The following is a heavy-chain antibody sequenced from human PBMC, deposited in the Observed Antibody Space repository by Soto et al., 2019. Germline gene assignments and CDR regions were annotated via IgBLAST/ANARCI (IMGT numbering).Heavy chain of an antibody. CDR3: AKAISSSWYYYYGMEV. V-gene: IGHV3-23*01. Sequence: EVQLLESGGGLVQPGGSLRLSCAASGFTFSSYAMSGVVQAPGKGLEWVSAISGIGGSTYYADSVKGRFTISSDNSKNTLYLHRISLRAEAKAVYYCAKAISSSWYYYYGMEVWGQGTTVPVSS. CDR1: GFTFSSYA. D-gene: IGHD6-13*01. CDR2: ISGIGGST. J-gene: IGHJ6*02.